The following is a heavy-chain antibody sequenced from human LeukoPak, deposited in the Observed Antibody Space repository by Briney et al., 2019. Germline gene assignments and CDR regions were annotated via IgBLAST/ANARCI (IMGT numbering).Heavy chain of an antibody. J-gene: IGHJ4*02. CDR1: GFTFSSHA. D-gene: IGHD3-22*01. CDR3: AKASYYDSSGYSPGYY. CDR2: ISYDGSNK. V-gene: IGHV3-30-3*01. Sequence: GGSLRLSCAASGFTFSSHAMHWVRQAPGKGLEWVAVISYDGSNKYYADSVKGRFTISRDNSKNTLYLQMNSLRAEDTAVYYCAKASYYDSSGYSPGYYWGQGTLVTVSS.